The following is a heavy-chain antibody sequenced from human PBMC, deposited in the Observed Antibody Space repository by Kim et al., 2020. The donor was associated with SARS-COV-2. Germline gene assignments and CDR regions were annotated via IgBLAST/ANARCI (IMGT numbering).Heavy chain of an antibody. CDR1: GGTFSSYA. CDR2: IIPIFGTA. J-gene: IGHJ6*02. Sequence: SVKVSCKASGGTFSSYAISWVRQAPGQGLEWMGGIIPIFGTANYAQKFQGRVTITADESTSTAYMELSSLRSEDTAVYYCARKVVVVTADYYYYYGMDVWGQGTTVTVSS. V-gene: IGHV1-69*13. D-gene: IGHD2-21*02. CDR3: ARKVVVVTADYYYYYGMDV.